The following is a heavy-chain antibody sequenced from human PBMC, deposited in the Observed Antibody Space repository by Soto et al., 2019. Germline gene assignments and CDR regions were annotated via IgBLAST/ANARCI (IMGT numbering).Heavy chain of an antibody. Sequence: GASVKVSCKASGYTFTSYGISWVRQAPGQGLEWVGWISAYNGNTNYAQKLQGRVTMTTDTSTSTAYMELRSLRSDDTAVYYCARGQGGGWRSGSSDYWGQGTLVTVSS. CDR3: ARGQGGGWRSGSSDY. D-gene: IGHD5-12*01. V-gene: IGHV1-18*01. J-gene: IGHJ4*02. CDR2: ISAYNGNT. CDR1: GYTFTSYG.